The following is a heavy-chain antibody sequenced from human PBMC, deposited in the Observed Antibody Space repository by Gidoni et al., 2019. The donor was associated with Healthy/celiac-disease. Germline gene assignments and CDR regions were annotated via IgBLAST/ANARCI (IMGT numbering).Heavy chain of an antibody. CDR2: IWYDGSNK. V-gene: IGHV3-33*01. D-gene: IGHD3-3*01. J-gene: IGHJ4*02. CDR3: ARVLYDFWSGYPEYYFDY. CDR1: GFTFSSYG. Sequence: QVQLVESGGGVVQPGRSLRLSCAASGFTFSSYGMHWVRQAPGKGLEWVAVIWYDGSNKDYADSVKGRFTISRDNSKNTLYLQMNSLRAEDTAVYYCARVLYDFWSGYPEYYFDYWGQGTLVTVSS.